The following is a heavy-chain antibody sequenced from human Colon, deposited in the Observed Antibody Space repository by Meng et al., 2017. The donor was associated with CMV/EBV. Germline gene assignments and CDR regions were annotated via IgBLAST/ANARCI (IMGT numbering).Heavy chain of an antibody. CDR3: ARVSRTWGYFDY. CDR1: GFTLRASA. D-gene: IGHD2-15*01. CDR2: MYVGGRSS. V-gene: IGHV3-23*03. Sequence: GESLKFSCEVTGFTLRASAVSWVRQTPGKGLTWVSVMYVGGRSSNFADSVRGRFTVSRDDSKNTLYLHMNNLRADDSAVYYCARVSRTWGYFDYWGQGALVTVSS. J-gene: IGHJ4*02.